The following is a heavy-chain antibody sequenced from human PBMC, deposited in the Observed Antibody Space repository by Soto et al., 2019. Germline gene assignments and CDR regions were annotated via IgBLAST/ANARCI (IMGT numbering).Heavy chain of an antibody. V-gene: IGHV2-5*02. CDR3: AHRVDYRGSWNTGYFDY. CDR2: IYWDDDK. CDR1: GFSLSTTGVA. J-gene: IGHJ4*02. D-gene: IGHD2-15*01. Sequence: QITLKESGPTLVKPTQTLTLTCSFSGFSLSTTGVAVGWIRQPPGKALECLVLIYWDDDKRYSPSLKSRLTITRYTSKNQVVLTMTDMDPVDTATYYCAHRVDYRGSWNTGYFDYWGQGTLVTVSS.